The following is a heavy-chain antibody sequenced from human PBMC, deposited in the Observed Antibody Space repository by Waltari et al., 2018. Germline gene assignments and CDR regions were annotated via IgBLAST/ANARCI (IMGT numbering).Heavy chain of an antibody. CDR1: GVSIPRNSHY. V-gene: IGHV4-39*01. J-gene: IGHJ3*01. D-gene: IGHD5-12*01. CDR3: ATYIGASVGTAAFDV. CDR2: VSYSGTT. Sequence: LQLQESGPRLVRPSETLSLICRVSGVSIPRNSHYWAWIRQSPGQGLEWIGTVSYSGTTYISPSLKSRVSVSRDTSKNQVSLILGSVTAADMAVYYCATYIGASVGTAAFDVWGQGTMVTVSS.